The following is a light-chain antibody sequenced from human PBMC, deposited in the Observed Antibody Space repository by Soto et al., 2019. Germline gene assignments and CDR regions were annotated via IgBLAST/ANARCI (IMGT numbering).Light chain of an antibody. CDR3: AAWDDSLSPNYV. CDR1: SSNIESNY. CDR2: RNN. V-gene: IGLV1-47*01. J-gene: IGLJ1*01. Sequence: QSVLTQPPSASGTPGQRVTISCSGSSSNIESNYVYWYQQLPRTAPKLLIYRNNQRPSGVPDRFSGSKSGTSASLAITGLRSEDEGDYYCAAWDDSLSPNYVFGTGTKDTFL.